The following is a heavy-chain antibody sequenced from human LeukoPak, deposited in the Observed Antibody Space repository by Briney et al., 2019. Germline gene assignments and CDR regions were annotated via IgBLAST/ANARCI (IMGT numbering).Heavy chain of an antibody. CDR3: AIDPNWGTHS. CDR1: GFTFSTYT. Sequence: GSLRLSCAASGFTFSTYTMHWVRQAPGKGLEWVALISYDGSNTYYADSVEGRFTISRDNFKNALYLQMNSLRVEDTAVYYCAIDPNWGTHSWGQGVLVTVSS. D-gene: IGHD7-27*01. J-gene: IGHJ4*02. V-gene: IGHV3-30-3*01. CDR2: ISYDGSNT.